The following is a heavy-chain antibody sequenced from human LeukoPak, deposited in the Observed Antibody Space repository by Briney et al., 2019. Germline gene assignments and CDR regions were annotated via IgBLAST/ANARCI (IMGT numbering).Heavy chain of an antibody. D-gene: IGHD2-2*01. CDR2: IYTGGGT. Sequence: GGSLRLSCAASGFTVTNNYMTWVRQAPGKGLEWVSVIYTGGGTYYADSVRGRFTISRDNSKNTLYLQMNSLRVEDTAVYYCANHFACGSTSCPPFDSWGQGTLVTVSS. J-gene: IGHJ4*02. CDR3: ANHFACGSTSCPPFDS. CDR1: GFTVTNNY. V-gene: IGHV3-66*01.